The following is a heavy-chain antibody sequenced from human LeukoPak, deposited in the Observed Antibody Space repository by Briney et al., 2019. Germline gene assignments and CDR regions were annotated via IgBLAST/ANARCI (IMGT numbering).Heavy chain of an antibody. CDR2: IGAYNGNT. V-gene: IGHV1-18*01. CDR3: ARGSAMAQKQLVRHFDS. D-gene: IGHD6-6*01. Sequence: GASVKVSCKASGYTFTSYGISWVRQAPGQGLEWMGWIGAYNGNTKYAQKLQDRVTMTTDTSTTTAYMEVRSLTSDDTAVYYCARGSAMAQKQLVRHFDSWGQGTLVIVSS. J-gene: IGHJ4*02. CDR1: GYTFTSYG.